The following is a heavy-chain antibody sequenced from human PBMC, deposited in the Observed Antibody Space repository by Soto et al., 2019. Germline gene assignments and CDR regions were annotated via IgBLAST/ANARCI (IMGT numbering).Heavy chain of an antibody. J-gene: IGHJ6*02. Sequence: QVQLVQSGAEVKKPGASVKVSCKASGYTFTNYGITWVRQAPGQGLEWMGWISAYTGNTNYEQKVQGRVTMTTDTPTSTAYMEVRSLRSDDTAVYYCARESPTRGVDVWGQGTTVTGSS. CDR2: ISAYTGNT. CDR1: GYTFTNYG. V-gene: IGHV1-18*01. CDR3: ARESPTRGVDV.